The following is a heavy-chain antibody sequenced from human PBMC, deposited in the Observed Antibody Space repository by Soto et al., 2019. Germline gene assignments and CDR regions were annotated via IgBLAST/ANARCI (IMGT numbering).Heavy chain of an antibody. D-gene: IGHD4-17*01. CDR2: INPSGDST. J-gene: IGHJ5*02. CDR1: GYTFTNSY. CDR3: ARASYGDYDWFDP. Sequence: ASVKVSCKASGYTFTNSYIHWVRQTPGQGLEWMGMINPSGDSTTYAQRFQGRVTMTRDTSTTTAYMELSSLRSEDTAVYYCARASYGDYDWFDPWGQGTLVTVSS. V-gene: IGHV1-46*01.